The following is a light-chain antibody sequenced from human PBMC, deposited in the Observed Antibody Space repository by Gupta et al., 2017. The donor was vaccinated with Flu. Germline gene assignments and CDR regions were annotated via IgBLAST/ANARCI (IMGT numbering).Light chain of an antibody. V-gene: IGLV6-57*01. Sequence: FMLTQPHSVSASPGKTVTISCTRSSGSIDNNYVQWYQQRPGSSPTTVIYEDDQRPSGVPDRVSGSIDSSSNSASLTIXGXKTEDEXDYYCQSYDSSNIYGVFGGGTKLTVL. CDR1: SGSIDNNY. CDR3: QSYDSSNIYGV. CDR2: EDD. J-gene: IGLJ3*02.